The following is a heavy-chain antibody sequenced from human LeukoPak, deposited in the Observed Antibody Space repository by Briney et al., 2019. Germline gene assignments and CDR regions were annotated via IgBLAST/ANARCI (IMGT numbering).Heavy chain of an antibody. CDR1: GFTFSSYG. Sequence: GGSLRLSCAASGFTFSSYGMHWVRQAPGKGLEWVAFVRYDETTKFYADSVKGRFTISRDNSKTTLYLQMNSLRAEDTAVYYCAKDVPTAYFDYWGQGTLVTVSS. V-gene: IGHV3-30*02. CDR3: AKDVPTAYFDY. J-gene: IGHJ4*02. CDR2: VRYDETTK. D-gene: IGHD2-2*01.